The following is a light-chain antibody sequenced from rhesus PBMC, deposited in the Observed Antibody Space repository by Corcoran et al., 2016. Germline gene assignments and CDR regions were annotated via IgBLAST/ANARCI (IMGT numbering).Light chain of an antibody. J-gene: IGKJ1*01. CDR1: QSISSW. V-gene: IGKV1-22*01. CDR3: QKYSSSPRT. CDR2: KSS. Sequence: DIQMTQSPSSLSASVGDTVTITCRASQSISSWLAWYQQKPGKAPKRLIYKSSSLQSGVPSRFSGSGSGTDFTLTISSLQSEDFATDYCQKYSSSPRTFGQGTKVEIK.